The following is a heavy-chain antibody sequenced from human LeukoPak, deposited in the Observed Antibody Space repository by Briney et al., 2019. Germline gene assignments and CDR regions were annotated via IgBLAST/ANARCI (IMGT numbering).Heavy chain of an antibody. CDR3: ARRDGHYDFWSGYYRRDNWFDP. D-gene: IGHD3-3*01. J-gene: IGHJ5*02. CDR2: IYYSGST. CDR1: GGSFSGYY. V-gene: IGHV4-39*01. Sequence: SETLSLTCAVYGGSFSGYYWGWIRQPPGKGLEWIGSIYYSGSTYYNPSLKSRVTISVDTSKNKFSLKLSSVTAADTAVYYCARRDGHYDFWSGYYRRDNWFDPWGQGTLVTVSS.